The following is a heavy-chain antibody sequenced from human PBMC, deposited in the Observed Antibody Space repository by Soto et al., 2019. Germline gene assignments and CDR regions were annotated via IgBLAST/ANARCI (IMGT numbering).Heavy chain of an antibody. CDR1: GGTFSSYA. V-gene: IGHV1-69*13. D-gene: IGHD4-17*01. Sequence: SVKVSCKASGGTFSSYAISWVRQAPGQGLEWMGGIIPIFGTANYAQKFQGRVTITADESTSTAYMELSSLRSEDTAVYYCAQGGNYGDYAENWFDPWGQGTLVTGSS. J-gene: IGHJ5*02. CDR2: IIPIFGTA. CDR3: AQGGNYGDYAENWFDP.